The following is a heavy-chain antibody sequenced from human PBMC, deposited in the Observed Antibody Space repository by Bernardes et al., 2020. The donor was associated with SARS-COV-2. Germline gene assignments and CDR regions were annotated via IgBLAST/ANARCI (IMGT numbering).Heavy chain of an antibody. CDR1: GFTFSSYA. CDR3: AKDPLRGPGDYPTAHC. Sequence: GGSLRLSCAASGFTFSSYAMSWVRQAPGKGLEWVSGISGSGGSTYYADSVKGRFTISRDNSKNMLYLQMNSLRAEDTAVYFCAKDPLRGPGDYPTAHCWGQGTLVTVSS. V-gene: IGHV3-23*01. D-gene: IGHD4-17*01. CDR2: ISGSGGST. J-gene: IGHJ4*02.